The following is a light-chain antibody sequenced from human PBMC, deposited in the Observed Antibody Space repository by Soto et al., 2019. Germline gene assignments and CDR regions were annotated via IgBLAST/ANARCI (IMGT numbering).Light chain of an antibody. V-gene: IGKV3-20*01. Sequence: EIVLTQSPATLSLYPGERATLSCRSSQSVTSSYIAWYQQKPGQAPRLLIDDASNRATGIPDRFSGSGSGTDFTLTISRLEPEDFAVYYCQQYGTSPRTFGQGTKVDI. CDR1: QSVTSSY. CDR3: QQYGTSPRT. J-gene: IGKJ1*01. CDR2: DAS.